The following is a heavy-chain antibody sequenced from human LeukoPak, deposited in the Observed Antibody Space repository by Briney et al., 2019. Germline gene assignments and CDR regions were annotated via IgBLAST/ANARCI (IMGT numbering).Heavy chain of an antibody. CDR1: GFTFSGYD. CDR3: ARELYGDYVFDY. D-gene: IGHD4-17*01. CDR2: ISSSSRTI. V-gene: IGHV3-48*02. J-gene: IGHJ4*02. Sequence: GGSLRLSCAASGFTFSGYDMNWVRQAPGKGLEWLSYISSSSRTIYYADSVKGRFSISRDNAKNSLYLQMNSLRDEDTAVYYCARELYGDYVFDYWGQGTLVTVSS.